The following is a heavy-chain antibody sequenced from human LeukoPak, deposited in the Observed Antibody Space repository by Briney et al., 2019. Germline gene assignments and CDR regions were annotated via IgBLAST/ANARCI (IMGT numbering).Heavy chain of an antibody. D-gene: IGHD2-15*01. CDR1: GYSFTSYW. CDR3: ARPPYCGGGSCYFDY. J-gene: IGHJ4*02. V-gene: IGHV5-51*01. CDR2: IYPGDSDT. Sequence: GESLKISCKGSGYSFTSYWIGWVRQMPGKGLEWMGIIYPGDSDTRYSPSFQGQVTISADKSISTAYLQWSSLKASDTAMYYCARPPYCGGGSCYFDYWGQGTLVTVSS.